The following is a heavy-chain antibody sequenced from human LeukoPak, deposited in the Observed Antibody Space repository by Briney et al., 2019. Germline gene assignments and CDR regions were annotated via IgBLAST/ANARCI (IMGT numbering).Heavy chain of an antibody. CDR3: ARDEGGGGWDRDAFDI. Sequence: GASVKVSCKASGYTFIGYYMHWVRQAPGQGLEWMGWINPNSGGTNYAQKFQGRVTMTRDTSISTAYMELSRLRSDDTAVYYCARDEGGGGWDRDAFDIWGQGTMVTVSS. CDR1: GYTFIGYY. J-gene: IGHJ3*02. V-gene: IGHV1-2*02. D-gene: IGHD6-19*01. CDR2: INPNSGGT.